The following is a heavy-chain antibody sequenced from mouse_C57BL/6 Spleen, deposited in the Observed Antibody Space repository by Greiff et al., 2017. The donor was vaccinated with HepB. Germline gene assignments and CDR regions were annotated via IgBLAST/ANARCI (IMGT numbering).Heavy chain of an antibody. Sequence: VKLMESGAELVRPGASVTLSCKASGYTFTDYEMHWVKQTPVHGLEWIGAIDPETGGTAYNQKFKGKAILTADKSSSTAYMELRSLTSEDSAVYYCTPGGPYAMDYWGQGTSVTVSS. J-gene: IGHJ4*01. CDR2: IDPETGGT. CDR3: TPGGPYAMDY. CDR1: GYTFTDYE. V-gene: IGHV1-15*01.